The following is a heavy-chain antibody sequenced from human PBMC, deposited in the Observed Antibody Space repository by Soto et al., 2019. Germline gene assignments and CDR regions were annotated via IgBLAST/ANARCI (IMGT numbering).Heavy chain of an antibody. J-gene: IGHJ4*02. CDR1: GFSLTTSGVG. CDR2: IYWDDVE. CDR3: AHRKMAAVGNSFDY. D-gene: IGHD6-13*01. Sequence: QITLKESGTTLVKPTQTLTLTCTFSGFSLTTSGVGVGWIRQFPGKALEWLAVIYWDDVERYSPSLKSRLTITKDTSKNQVVLTMTNMDPVDTATYYCAHRKMAAVGNSFDYWGQGTLVSVSS. V-gene: IGHV2-5*02.